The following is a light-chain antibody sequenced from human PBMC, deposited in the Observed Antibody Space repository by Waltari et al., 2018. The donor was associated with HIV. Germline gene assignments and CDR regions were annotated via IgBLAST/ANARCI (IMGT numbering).Light chain of an antibody. Sequence: SYELTQPSSVSVSPGQTARITCSGDALPKQYAYWYQQKPGQAPVLVIYKDSERPSGIPERFSGSSSGTTVTLTISGVQAEDEADYYCQSADSSGTWVFGGGTKLTVL. CDR3: QSADSSGTWV. J-gene: IGLJ3*02. V-gene: IGLV3-25*03. CDR1: ALPKQY. CDR2: KDS.